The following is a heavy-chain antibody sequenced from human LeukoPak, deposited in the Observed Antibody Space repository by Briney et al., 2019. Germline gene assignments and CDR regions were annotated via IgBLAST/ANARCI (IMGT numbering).Heavy chain of an antibody. CDR3: ASSIRRSGYYYDIDP. Sequence: SVKVSCKASGYTFTNYGISWVRQAPGQGLEWMGGIIPIFGTANYAQKFQGRVTITADESTSTAYMELSSLRSEDTAVYYCASSIRRSGYYYDIDPWGQGTLVTVSS. D-gene: IGHD3-22*01. V-gene: IGHV1-69*13. CDR1: GYTFTNYG. CDR2: IIPIFGTA. J-gene: IGHJ5*02.